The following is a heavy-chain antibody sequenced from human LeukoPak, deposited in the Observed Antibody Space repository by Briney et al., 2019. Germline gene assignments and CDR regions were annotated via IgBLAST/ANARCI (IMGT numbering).Heavy chain of an antibody. J-gene: IGHJ4*02. D-gene: IGHD2-15*01. CDR3: ARPYCSGASCHSPPDY. CDR2: ISDSGRSI. Sequence: GGSLRLSCAASGFTFSSYGMSWVRQAPGKGLEWVSGISDSGRSINYADSVKGRFTISRDNSKNMLYLQMNSLRAEDTAVYYCARPYCSGASCHSPPDYWGQGTLVTVSS. V-gene: IGHV3-23*01. CDR1: GFTFSSYG.